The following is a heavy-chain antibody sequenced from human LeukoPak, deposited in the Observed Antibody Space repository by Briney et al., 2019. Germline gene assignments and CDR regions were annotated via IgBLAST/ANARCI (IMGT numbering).Heavy chain of an antibody. CDR2: IYYSGST. Sequence: PSETLSLTCTVSGGSISSYYWSWIRQPPGKGLEWIGYIYYSGSTNYNPSLKGRVTISVDTSKNQFSLKLSSVTAADTAVYYCARSTKLWLHQGYYCYYGMDVWGQGTTVTVSS. J-gene: IGHJ6*02. CDR3: ARSTKLWLHQGYYCYYGMDV. V-gene: IGHV4-59*01. D-gene: IGHD5-24*01. CDR1: GGSISSYY.